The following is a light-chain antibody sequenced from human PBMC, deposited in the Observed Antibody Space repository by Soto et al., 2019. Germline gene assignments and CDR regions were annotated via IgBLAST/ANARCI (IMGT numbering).Light chain of an antibody. CDR2: GAS. V-gene: IGKV3-15*01. CDR3: QQYNNWPPDT. CDR1: QSGNNN. J-gene: IGKJ2*01. Sequence: EIILTQSPASLSVSPGERATLSCRASQSGNNNLAWYQQKRGQDPRLLIYGASTRATGIPGRFRGSGSGTEFTLTITSLQSEDFAVYFWQQYNNWPPDTFGQGTKLEIK.